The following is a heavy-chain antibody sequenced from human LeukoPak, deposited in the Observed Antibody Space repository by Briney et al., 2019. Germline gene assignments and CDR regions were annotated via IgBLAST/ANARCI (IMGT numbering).Heavy chain of an antibody. D-gene: IGHD1-26*01. Sequence: PGGSLRLSCAASGFTFSDYWMHWVRQAPGKGLEWVANIKQDGSAKYYVDSVKGRFTLSRDNTKNSVYLQMNSLRADDSAVYYCARGQWGLDVWGQGTLVFVSS. CDR3: ARGQWGLDV. V-gene: IGHV3-7*03. J-gene: IGHJ4*02. CDR2: IKQDGSAK. CDR1: GFTFSDYW.